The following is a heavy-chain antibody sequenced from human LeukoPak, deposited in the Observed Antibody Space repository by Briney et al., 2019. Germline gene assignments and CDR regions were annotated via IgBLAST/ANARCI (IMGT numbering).Heavy chain of an antibody. J-gene: IGHJ4*02. V-gene: IGHV1-2*02. CDR1: GYTFTGYY. Sequence: GASVKVSCKASGYTFTGYYMHWVRQAPGQGLEWMGWINPNSGGTNYAQKFQGRVTMTRDTSISTVYMELSRLRSDDTAVYYCARDLAIVATTKKVGYYFDYWGQGTLVTVSS. CDR3: ARDLAIVATTKKVGYYFDY. CDR2: INPNSGGT. D-gene: IGHD5-12*01.